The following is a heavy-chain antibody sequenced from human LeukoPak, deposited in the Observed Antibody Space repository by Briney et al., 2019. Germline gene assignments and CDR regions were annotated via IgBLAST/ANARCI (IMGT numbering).Heavy chain of an antibody. CDR2: IYYSGST. Sequence: SETLSLTCTVSGGSISSGSYYWSWIRQPPGKGLEWIGSIYYSGSTYYNPSLKSRVTISVDTSKNQFSLKLSSVTAADTAVYYCARDQIFGVVRRSVNWFDPWGQGTLVTVSS. J-gene: IGHJ5*02. D-gene: IGHD3-3*01. CDR1: GGSISSGSYY. V-gene: IGHV4-39*07. CDR3: ARDQIFGVVRRSVNWFDP.